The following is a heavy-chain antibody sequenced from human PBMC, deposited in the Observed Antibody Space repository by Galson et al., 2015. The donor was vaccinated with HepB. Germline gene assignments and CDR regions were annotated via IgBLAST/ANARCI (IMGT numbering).Heavy chain of an antibody. CDR3: ARVGGYSYGHGDY. D-gene: IGHD5-18*01. CDR1: GFTFSDYY. J-gene: IGHJ4*02. CDR2: ISTSSSYT. V-gene: IGHV3-11*06. Sequence: SLRLSCAASGFTFSDYYMSWIRQAPGKGLEWVSYISTSSSYTNYADSVKGRFTISRDNAKNSLYLQMNSLRAEDTAVYYCARVGGYSYGHGDYWGQGTLVTVSS.